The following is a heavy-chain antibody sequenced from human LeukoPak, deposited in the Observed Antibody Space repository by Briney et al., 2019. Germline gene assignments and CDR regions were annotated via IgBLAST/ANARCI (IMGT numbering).Heavy chain of an antibody. D-gene: IGHD6-13*01. CDR2: ISAYNGNT. CDR1: GYTFTSYG. Sequence: ASVKVSCKASGYTFTSYGISWVRQAPGQGLEWMGWISAYNGNTNYAQKLQGRVTMTTDTSTSTAYMELRSLRSDDTAVYYCARQVGSSWYLGWFDPWGQGTLVTVSS. V-gene: IGHV1-18*01. CDR3: ARQVGSSWYLGWFDP. J-gene: IGHJ5*02.